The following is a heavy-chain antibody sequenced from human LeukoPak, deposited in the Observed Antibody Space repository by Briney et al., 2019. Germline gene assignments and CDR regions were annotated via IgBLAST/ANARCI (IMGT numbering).Heavy chain of an antibody. D-gene: IGHD4-23*01. Sequence: SETLSLTCAVSGGSISSGGYSWSWVRQPPGKGLEWIGYIYHSGSTYYNPSLKNRVTISVDRSKNQFSLKLGSVTAADTAVYYCASGKVSVYWGQGTLVTVSS. J-gene: IGHJ4*02. CDR2: IYHSGST. CDR1: GGSISSGGYS. V-gene: IGHV4-30-2*01. CDR3: ASGKVSVY.